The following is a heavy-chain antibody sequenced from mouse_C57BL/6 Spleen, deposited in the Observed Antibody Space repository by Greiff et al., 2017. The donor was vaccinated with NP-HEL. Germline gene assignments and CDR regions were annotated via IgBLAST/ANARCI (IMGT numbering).Heavy chain of an antibody. CDR2: ISSGGSYT. J-gene: IGHJ3*01. Sequence: EVQRVESGGDLVKPGGSLKLSCAASGFTFSSYGMSWVRQTPDKRLEWVATISSGGSYTYYPDSVKGRFTISRDNAKNTLYLQMSSLKSEDTAMYYCARFYDYFAYWGQGTLVTVSA. D-gene: IGHD2-4*01. V-gene: IGHV5-6*01. CDR1: GFTFSSYG. CDR3: ARFYDYFAY.